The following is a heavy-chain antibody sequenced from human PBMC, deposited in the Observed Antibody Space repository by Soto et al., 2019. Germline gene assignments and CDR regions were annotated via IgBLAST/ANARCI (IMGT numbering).Heavy chain of an antibody. CDR2: INHSGST. J-gene: IGHJ4*02. V-gene: IGHV4-34*01. Sequence: PSETLSLTCAVYGGSFSGYYWSWIRQPPGKGLEWIGEINHSGSTNYNPSLKSRVTISVDTSKNQFSLKLSSVTAADTAVYYCARPGVVYDFWSGPNGFDYWGQGTLVTVS. CDR3: ARPGVVYDFWSGPNGFDY. D-gene: IGHD3-3*01. CDR1: GGSFSGYY.